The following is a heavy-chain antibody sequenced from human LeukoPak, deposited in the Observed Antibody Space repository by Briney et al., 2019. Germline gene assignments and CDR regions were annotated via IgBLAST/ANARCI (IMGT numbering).Heavy chain of an antibody. CDR2: ISGSGGRT. D-gene: IGHD2-15*01. Sequence: GGSLRLSCAASGFTFSSYAMSWVRQAPGKGLEWVSVISGSGGRTYYADSVKGRFTISRDNSKNTLYLQMSSLRVEDTAMYYCAKQAEDFGDSKTDYWGQGTLVTVSS. V-gene: IGHV3-23*01. J-gene: IGHJ4*02. CDR1: GFTFSSYA. CDR3: AKQAEDFGDSKTDY.